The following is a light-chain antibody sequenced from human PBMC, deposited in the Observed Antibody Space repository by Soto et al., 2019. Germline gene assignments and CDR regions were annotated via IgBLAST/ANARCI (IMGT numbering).Light chain of an antibody. V-gene: IGLV1-44*01. J-gene: IGLJ1*01. Sequence: QCVLTQPPSASGTPGQRVTISCSGSSSNIGSNTVNWYQQLPGTAPKLLIYSNNQRPSGVPDRFSGSKSGTSASLAISGLQSEDEADYYCAAWDDSLNGDVFGTGTKVTVL. CDR2: SNN. CDR1: SSNIGSNT. CDR3: AAWDDSLNGDV.